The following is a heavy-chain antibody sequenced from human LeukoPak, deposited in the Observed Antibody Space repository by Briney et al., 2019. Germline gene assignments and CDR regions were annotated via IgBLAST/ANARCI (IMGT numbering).Heavy chain of an antibody. CDR2: IYPGDSDT. CDR1: GYSFTSYW. D-gene: IGHD5-12*01. J-gene: IGHJ3*02. Sequence: GESLKISCKGSGYSFTSYWIGWVRQMPGKGLEWMGIIYPGDSDTRYSPSFQGQVTISADKSTSTAYLQWSSLKASDTAMYYCARHLSGYDPAFDIWGQGTMVTVSS. CDR3: ARHLSGYDPAFDI. V-gene: IGHV5-51*01.